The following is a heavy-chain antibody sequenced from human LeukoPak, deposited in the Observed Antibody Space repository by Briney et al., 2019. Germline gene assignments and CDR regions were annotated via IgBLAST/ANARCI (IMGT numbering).Heavy chain of an antibody. Sequence: GESLKISCKGSGYLFTSYWICWVRQMPGKGLEWMGVIHPGDSDTRYSPPFQGQVTISADKSISTAYLQCNSLKASDTAMYYCARRIAGGGVDYWGQGTLVTVSS. J-gene: IGHJ4*02. CDR2: IHPGDSDT. D-gene: IGHD6-13*01. V-gene: IGHV5-51*01. CDR3: ARRIAGGGVDY. CDR1: GYLFTSYW.